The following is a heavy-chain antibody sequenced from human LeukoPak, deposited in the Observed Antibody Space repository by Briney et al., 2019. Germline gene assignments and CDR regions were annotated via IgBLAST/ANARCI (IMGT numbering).Heavy chain of an antibody. CDR3: ARDLGGSYSSETWFDP. CDR1: GGSFSGYY. CDR2: INHSGST. V-gene: IGHV4-34*01. J-gene: IGHJ5*02. D-gene: IGHD1-26*01. Sequence: SETLSLTCAVYGGSFSGYYWSWIRQPPGKGLEWIGEINHSGSTNYSPSLKSRVAISVDTSKNRFSLRLSSVTAADTAVYYCARDLGGSYSSETWFDPWGQGTLVTVSS.